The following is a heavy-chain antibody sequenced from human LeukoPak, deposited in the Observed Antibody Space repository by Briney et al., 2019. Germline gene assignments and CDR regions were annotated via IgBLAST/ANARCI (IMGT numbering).Heavy chain of an antibody. CDR3: ARVKVGATDFDY. J-gene: IGHJ4*02. V-gene: IGHV3-48*03. D-gene: IGHD1-26*01. CDR1: GFTFSSYE. CDR2: ISGSGGTT. Sequence: GGSLXLSCAASGFTFSSYEMNWVRQAPGKGVEWVSYISGSGGTTYYADSVKGGFTISRENAKNSLYLQMNSLRAEDTAVYYCARVKVGATDFDYWGQGTLVTVSS.